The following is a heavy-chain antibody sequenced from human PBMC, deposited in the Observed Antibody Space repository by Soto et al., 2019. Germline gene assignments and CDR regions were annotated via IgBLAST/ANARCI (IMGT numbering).Heavy chain of an antibody. CDR3: VRQPTVYDASDF. V-gene: IGHV4-59*08. Sequence: PSETLSLTCTVSGGSISSYYWSWIRQPPGKGLEWIGYIYYSGSTNYNPSLKSRVTISVDTSKNQFSLKLSSVTAADTAVYYCVRQPTVYDASDFWGQGTMLTV. D-gene: IGHD4-17*01. CDR2: IYYSGST. J-gene: IGHJ3*01. CDR1: GGSISSYY.